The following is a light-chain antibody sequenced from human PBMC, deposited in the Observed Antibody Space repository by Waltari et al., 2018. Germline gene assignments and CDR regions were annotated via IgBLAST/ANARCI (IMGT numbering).Light chain of an antibody. CDR3: HVWDANTVM. CDR2: LDS. J-gene: IGLJ3*02. V-gene: IGLV3-21*02. CDR1: NIGSRS. Sequence: SSVLTPAPSVSVAPGQTATVTCGGDNIGSRSVPWYQQKPGRAPVLVVYLDSDRPSGIPERFSGSKSGNAATLTISRVEAGDEADYYCHVWDANTVMFGGGTKLTVL.